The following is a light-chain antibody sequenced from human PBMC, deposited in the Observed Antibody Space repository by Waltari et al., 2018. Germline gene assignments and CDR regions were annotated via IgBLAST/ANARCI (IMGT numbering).Light chain of an antibody. V-gene: IGKV1-39*01. J-gene: IGKJ4*01. CDR2: AAS. CDR3: QQSYSTPLT. CDR1: QSISSY. Sequence: DIQMTQSPSSLSASVGDRVTITCRASQSISSYLNWYQQKPGKAPKLLIYAASSLTSGVPSRFSGSGSWTDFTLTISSLQPEDFATYYCQQSYSTPLTFGGGTKVEIK.